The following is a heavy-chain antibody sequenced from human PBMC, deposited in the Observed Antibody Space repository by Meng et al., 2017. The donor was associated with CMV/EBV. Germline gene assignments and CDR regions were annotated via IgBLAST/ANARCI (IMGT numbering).Heavy chain of an antibody. V-gene: IGHV4-34*01. D-gene: IGHD4-17*01. Sequence: GSLRLSCAVYGGSFSGYYWSWIRQPPGKGLEWIGEINHSGSTNYNPSLKSRATISVDTSENQFSLKLSSVTAADTAVYYCARGLRNDYGDYYFDYWGQGTTVTVSS. CDR1: GGSFSGYY. CDR2: INHSGST. J-gene: IGHJ4*03. CDR3: ARGLRNDYGDYYFDY.